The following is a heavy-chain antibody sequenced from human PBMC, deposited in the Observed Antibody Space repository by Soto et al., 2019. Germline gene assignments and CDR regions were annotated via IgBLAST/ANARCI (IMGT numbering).Heavy chain of an antibody. D-gene: IGHD3-22*01. V-gene: IGHV4-39*01. CDR1: GGSISSSSYY. CDR3: ARSKYYYDSSGYRDNWFDP. J-gene: IGHJ5*02. Sequence: QLQLQELGPGLVKPSETLSLTCTVSGGSISSSSYYWGWIRQPPGKGLEWIGSIYYSGSTYYNPSLKSRVTISVDTSKNQFSLKLSSVTAADTAVYYCARSKYYYDSSGYRDNWFDPWGQGTLVTVSS. CDR2: IYYSGST.